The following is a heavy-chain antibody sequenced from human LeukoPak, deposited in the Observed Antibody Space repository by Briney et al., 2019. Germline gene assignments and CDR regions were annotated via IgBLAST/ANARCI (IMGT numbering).Heavy chain of an antibody. D-gene: IGHD3-22*01. Sequence: ASVKVSCKASGYTFTSYDINWVRQATGQGLEWMGWINPNSGGTNYAQKFQGRVTMTRDTSISTAYMELSRLRSDDTAVYYCARVVRYYDSSGYYFDYRGQGTLVTVSS. CDR2: INPNSGGT. J-gene: IGHJ4*02. CDR3: ARVVRYYDSSGYYFDY. V-gene: IGHV1-2*02. CDR1: GYTFTSYD.